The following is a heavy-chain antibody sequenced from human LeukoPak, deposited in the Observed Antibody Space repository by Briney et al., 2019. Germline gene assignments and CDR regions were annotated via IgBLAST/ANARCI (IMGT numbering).Heavy chain of an antibody. CDR2: IYNSGIT. V-gene: IGHV4-59*08. CDR1: GGSISGYY. Sequence: TSETLSLTCTVPGGSISGYYWTWIRQLPGKGLEWIGYIYNSGITNYNPSLKSRVTVSVDTSKNQFSLRLTSVTAADTAVYYCARSVPSLDYLFDSWGHGSLVTVSS. CDR3: ARSVPSLDYLFDS. J-gene: IGHJ5*01. D-gene: IGHD4-11*01.